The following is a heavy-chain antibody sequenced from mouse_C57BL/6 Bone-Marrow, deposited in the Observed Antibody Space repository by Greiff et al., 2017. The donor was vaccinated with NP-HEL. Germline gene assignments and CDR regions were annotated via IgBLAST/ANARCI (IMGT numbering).Heavy chain of an antibody. CDR3: TRSYGYGWYFDV. Sequence: QVQLKQSGAELARPGASVKLSCKASGYTFTSYGISWVKQRTGQGLEWIGEIYPRSGNTYYNEKFKGKATLTADKSSSTAYMALRSLTSEDSAVYFCTRSYGYGWYFDVWGTGTTVTVSS. J-gene: IGHJ1*03. D-gene: IGHD2-2*01. V-gene: IGHV1-81*01. CDR1: GYTFTSYG. CDR2: IYPRSGNT.